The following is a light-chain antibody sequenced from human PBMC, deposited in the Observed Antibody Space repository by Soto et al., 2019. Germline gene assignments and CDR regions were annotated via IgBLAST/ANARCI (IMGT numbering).Light chain of an antibody. V-gene: IGKV1-39*01. Sequence: DVHMTQSPSSLSASVGDRVTITCRASQNVWTYVNWYQHKPGKAPTLLIYGASDLESGVPARFSGTGSGTDFTLTISSLQSEDFATYYFQQSFFIPRSFGQVTKVDIK. CDR3: QQSFFIPRS. CDR1: QNVWTY. CDR2: GAS. J-gene: IGKJ2*01.